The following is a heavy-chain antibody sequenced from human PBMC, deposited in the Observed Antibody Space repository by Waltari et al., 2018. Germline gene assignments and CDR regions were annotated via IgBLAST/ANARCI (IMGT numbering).Heavy chain of an antibody. CDR3: ARELEGGYFDY. Sequence: QVQLVQSGAEVRKPGASVRVPCKTSGYTFTAYLLHWVRQAPGHGLEWMGGINPNSGDTNYAQKFQGRVTITRDTSISTAYVELSRLTSDDTAVYYCARELEGGYFDYWGQGTLVTVSS. J-gene: IGHJ4*02. V-gene: IGHV1-2*02. CDR2: INPNSGDT. D-gene: IGHD3-16*01. CDR1: GYTFTAYL.